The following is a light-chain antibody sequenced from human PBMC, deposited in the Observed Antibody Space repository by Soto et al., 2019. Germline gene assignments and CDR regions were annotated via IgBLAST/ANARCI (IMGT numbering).Light chain of an antibody. J-gene: IGKJ3*01. Sequence: DIQMTQSPSTLSASVGDRVTITCRASQSISSWLAWYQQKPGKAPKLLIYDASSLESGVPSRFSGSGSGTEFTLTISSLQHDDFATYYCQQYNSYPTFGPGTKVDIK. V-gene: IGKV1-5*01. CDR2: DAS. CDR3: QQYNSYPT. CDR1: QSISSW.